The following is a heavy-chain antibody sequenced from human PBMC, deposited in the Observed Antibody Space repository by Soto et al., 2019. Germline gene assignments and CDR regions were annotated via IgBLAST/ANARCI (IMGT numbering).Heavy chain of an antibody. D-gene: IGHD3-10*01. J-gene: IGHJ6*02. CDR2: ISSNGGST. Sequence: EVQLVESGGGLVQPGGSLRLSCSASGFTFSSYAMHWVRQAPGKGLEYVSAISSNGGSTYYADSVKGRFTISRDNSKNTLYLQMSSLRAEDTAVYYCVKDVTPSWTYGSGSYYIWSRPPYYYYGMDVWGQGTTVTVSS. V-gene: IGHV3-64D*06. CDR1: GFTFSSYA. CDR3: VKDVTPSWTYGSGSYYIWSRPPYYYYGMDV.